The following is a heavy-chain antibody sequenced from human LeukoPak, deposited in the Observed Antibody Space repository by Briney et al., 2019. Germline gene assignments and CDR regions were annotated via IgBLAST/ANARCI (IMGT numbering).Heavy chain of an antibody. CDR2: ISWNSGSI. CDR1: GFTFDDYA. D-gene: IGHD3-22*01. CDR3: AKAFTYYYDSSGYLFDY. J-gene: IGHJ4*02. Sequence: GGSLRLSCAASGFTFDDYAMHWVRHAPGKGLEWVSGISWNSGSIGYADSVKGRFTISRDNAKNSLYLQMNSLRAEDTALYYCAKAFTYYYDSSGYLFDYWGQGTLVTVSS. V-gene: IGHV3-9*01.